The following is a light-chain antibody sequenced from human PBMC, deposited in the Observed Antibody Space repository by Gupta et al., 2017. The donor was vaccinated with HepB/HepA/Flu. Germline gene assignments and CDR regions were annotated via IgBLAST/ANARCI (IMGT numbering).Light chain of an antibody. J-gene: IGLJ3*02. CDR2: DNN. CDR3: GTGDSSMNWV. V-gene: IGLV1-51*01. Sequence: QSVLTQPPSVSAAPGQKVTIPCSGSSSNIGNNYVSWSQQLPATAHKLLIYDNNKRPSGIPDRFSGSKAGTAATLRITGLKNGDEADYYCGTGDSSMNWVFGGGTKLTVL. CDR1: SSNIGNNY.